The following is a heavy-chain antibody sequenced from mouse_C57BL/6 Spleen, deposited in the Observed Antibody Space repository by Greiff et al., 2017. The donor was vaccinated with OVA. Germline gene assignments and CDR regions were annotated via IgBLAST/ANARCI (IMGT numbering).Heavy chain of an antibody. V-gene: IGHV5-9*01. J-gene: IGHJ2*01. CDR2: ISGGGGNT. D-gene: IGHD4-1*01. CDR3: ARQRELGFYFDD. Sequence: EVQRVESGGGLVKPGGSLKLSCAASGFTFSSYTMSWVRQTPEKRLEWVATISGGGGNTYYPDSVKGRFTISRDNAKNTLYLQMSSLRSEDTALYYCARQRELGFYFDDWGQGTTLTVSS. CDR1: GFTFSSYT.